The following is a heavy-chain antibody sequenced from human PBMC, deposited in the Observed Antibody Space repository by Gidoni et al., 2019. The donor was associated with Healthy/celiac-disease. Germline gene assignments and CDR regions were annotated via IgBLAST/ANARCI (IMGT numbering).Heavy chain of an antibody. CDR1: GSTFSSYS. J-gene: IGHJ4*02. CDR2: ISSSSSYI. CDR3: ASGGDRKYYFDY. Sequence: EVQLVESGGGLVKPGGSLRLSCAASGSTFSSYSMNWVRQAPGKGLEWVSSISSSSSYIYYADSVKGRFTISRDNAKNSLYLQMNSLRAEDTAVYYCASGGDRKYYFDYWGQGTLVTVSS. V-gene: IGHV3-21*01. D-gene: IGHD2-21*02.